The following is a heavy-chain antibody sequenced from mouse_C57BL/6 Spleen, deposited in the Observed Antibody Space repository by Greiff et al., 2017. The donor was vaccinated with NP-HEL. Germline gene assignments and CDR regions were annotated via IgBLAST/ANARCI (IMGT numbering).Heavy chain of an antibody. CDR3: ARDRDYGSDWFAY. J-gene: IGHJ3*01. V-gene: IGHV5-4*01. Sequence: EVHLVESGGGLVKPGGSLKLSCAASGFTFSSYAMSWVRQTPEKRLEWVATISDGGSYTYYPDNVKGRFTISRDNAKNNLYLQMSHLKSEDTAMYYCARDRDYGSDWFAYWGQGTLVTVSA. CDR2: ISDGGSYT. D-gene: IGHD1-1*01. CDR1: GFTFSSYA.